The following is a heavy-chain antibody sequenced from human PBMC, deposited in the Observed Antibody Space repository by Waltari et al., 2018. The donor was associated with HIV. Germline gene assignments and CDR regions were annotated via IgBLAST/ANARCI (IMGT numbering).Heavy chain of an antibody. J-gene: IGHJ4*02. CDR2: IIPILGIA. CDR1: GGTFSGYA. Sequence: QVQLVQSGAEVKKPGSSVKVSCKASGGTFSGYAISWVRQAPGQGLEWMGRIIPILGIANYAQKFQGRVTITADKSTSTAYMELSSLRSEDTAVYYCASTKRVGGYCSGGSCHNYWGQGTLVTVSS. V-gene: IGHV1-69*04. D-gene: IGHD2-15*01. CDR3: ASTKRVGGYCSGGSCHNY.